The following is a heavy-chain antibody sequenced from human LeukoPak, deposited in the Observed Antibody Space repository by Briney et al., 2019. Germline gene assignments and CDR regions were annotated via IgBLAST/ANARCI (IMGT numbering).Heavy chain of an antibody. J-gene: IGHJ4*02. CDR3: ARVAERQLWLRSAFDY. CDR1: GFTFSTYS. CDR2: ISTGSSTI. V-gene: IGHV3-48*02. D-gene: IGHD5-18*01. Sequence: PGGSLRLSCAASGFTFSTYSMNWVRQAPGKGLEWVSFISTGSSTIYYADSVKGRFTISRDNAKNSLYLQMNSLRDEDTAVYYCARVAERQLWLRSAFDYRGQGTLVTVSS.